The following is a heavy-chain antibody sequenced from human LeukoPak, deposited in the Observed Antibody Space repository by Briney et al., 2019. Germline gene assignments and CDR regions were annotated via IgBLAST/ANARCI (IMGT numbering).Heavy chain of an antibody. CDR1: EFTFSSYE. CDR3: AKDKGRDSSGWYCYFDY. D-gene: IGHD6-19*01. V-gene: IGHV3-48*03. Sequence: GGSLRLSCAASEFTFSSYEMNWVRQAPGKGLEWVSYISSSGSTIYYADSVKGRFTISRDNAKNSLYLQMNSLRAEDTAVYYCAKDKGRDSSGWYCYFDYWGQGTLVTVSS. CDR2: ISSSGSTI. J-gene: IGHJ4*02.